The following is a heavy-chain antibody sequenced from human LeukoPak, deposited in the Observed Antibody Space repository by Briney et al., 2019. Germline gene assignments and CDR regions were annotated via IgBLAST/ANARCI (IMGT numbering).Heavy chain of an antibody. CDR2: ISGSGGST. V-gene: IGHV3-23*01. CDR1: GFTFSSYA. J-gene: IGHJ4*02. Sequence: GGSLRLSCAASGFTFSSYAMSWVRQAPGKGLEWVSAISGSGGSTYYADSVKGRFTISRDNSKNTLYLQMNSLRAEDTAVHYCAKGPQTYYDFWSGYSHYYFDFWGQGTLVTVSS. D-gene: IGHD3-3*01. CDR3: AKGPQTYYDFWSGYSHYYFDF.